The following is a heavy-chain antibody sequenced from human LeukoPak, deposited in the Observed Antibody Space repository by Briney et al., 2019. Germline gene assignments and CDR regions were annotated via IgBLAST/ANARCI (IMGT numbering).Heavy chain of an antibody. J-gene: IGHJ3*02. V-gene: IGHV1-24*01. CDR3: ATAHRYNWNSGAFDI. CDR1: GYTLTELS. Sequence: ASVKVSCKVSGYTLTELSVHWVRQAPGKGLEWMGGFDPEDGETIYSQRFQGRVSMTEDTSTDTTYMELSSLRSEDTAVYYCATAHRYNWNSGAFDIWGQGTMVTVSS. D-gene: IGHD1-1*01. CDR2: FDPEDGET.